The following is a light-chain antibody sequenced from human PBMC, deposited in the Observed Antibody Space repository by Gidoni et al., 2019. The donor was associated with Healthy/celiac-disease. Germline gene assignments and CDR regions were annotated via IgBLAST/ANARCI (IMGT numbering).Light chain of an antibody. Sequence: SYELTQPPSVSVSPGQTARITCSGDALPKQYAYWYQQKPGQAPVLVIYNDIERPSGIPERFSGSSSGTTVTLTISGVQAEDEADYYCQSADSSGTHTVFGGGTKLTVL. CDR1: ALPKQY. CDR2: NDI. V-gene: IGLV3-25*03. CDR3: QSADSSGTHTV. J-gene: IGLJ3*02.